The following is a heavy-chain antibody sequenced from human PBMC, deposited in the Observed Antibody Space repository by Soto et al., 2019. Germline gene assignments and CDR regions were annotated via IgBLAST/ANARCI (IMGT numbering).Heavy chain of an antibody. Sequence: QVQLVESGGGVFQPGRSLRLSCAASGFTFSSYGMHWVRQAPGKGLEWVAVIWYDGSNKYYADSVKGRFTISRDNSKNTLYLQMNSLRAEDTAVYYCAREAFQEPFFDYWGQGTLVTVSS. V-gene: IGHV3-33*01. CDR2: IWYDGSNK. CDR1: GFTFSSYG. J-gene: IGHJ4*02. D-gene: IGHD1-26*01. CDR3: AREAFQEPFFDY.